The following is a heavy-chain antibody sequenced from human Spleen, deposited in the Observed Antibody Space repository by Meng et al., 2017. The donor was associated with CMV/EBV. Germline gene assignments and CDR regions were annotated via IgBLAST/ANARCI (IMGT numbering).Heavy chain of an antibody. CDR3: AKDRSVIAPAGIVVYFQH. CDR2: ISASGGST. V-gene: IGHV3-23*01. J-gene: IGHJ1*01. CDR1: FTFSSYA. D-gene: IGHD6-13*01. Sequence: FTFSSYAMSWVLQAPGKGLERVSGISASGGSTYYADSVKGRFTISRDNSKNTLYLQMNSLRAEDTAVYYCAKDRSVIAPAGIVVYFQHWGQGSLVTVSS.